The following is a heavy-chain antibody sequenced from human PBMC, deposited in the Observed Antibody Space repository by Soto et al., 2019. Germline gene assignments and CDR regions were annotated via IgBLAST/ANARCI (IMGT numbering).Heavy chain of an antibody. J-gene: IGHJ4*02. CDR3: ERDYSITPRPLDY. V-gene: IGHV3-11*06. D-gene: IGHD6-6*01. Sequence: TLGRSLPPSCAASGLTFRDYYMSWIRRAPGKGLEWVSYIISTGSYAKYADSVKGRFTISRDNAKNSLYLQMNSLRAEDTAVYYCERDYSITPRPLDYWGQGTPVTVSS. CDR1: GLTFRDYY. CDR2: IISTGSYA.